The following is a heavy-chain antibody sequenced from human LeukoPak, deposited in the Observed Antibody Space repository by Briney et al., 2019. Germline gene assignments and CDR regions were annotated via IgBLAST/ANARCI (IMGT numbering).Heavy chain of an antibody. CDR2: ISSSSSYI. CDR3: ARGYTSSAY. J-gene: IGHJ4*02. D-gene: IGHD1-1*01. Sequence: GGSLRLSCAASGFTFSTYNMNWVRQTPGKGLEWVSSISSSSSYIYYADSVKGRFTISRDNAKNSLYLQMNSLRAEDTAVYYCARGYTSSAYWGQGTLVTVSS. V-gene: IGHV3-21*01. CDR1: GFTFSTYN.